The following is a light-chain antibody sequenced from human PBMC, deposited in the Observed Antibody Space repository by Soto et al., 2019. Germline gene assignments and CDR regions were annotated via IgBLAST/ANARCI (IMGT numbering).Light chain of an antibody. J-gene: IGKJ1*01. CDR3: QGNGSSVTWT. CDR1: QSVTSNY. V-gene: IGKV3-20*01. Sequence: VLTQSPGTVSLSPGERATLSCRASQSVTSNYLAWYQQKPGQAHRLLIYAASSRATGIPDRFSGSGSVTDFSLSISRREPEDFAVYYCQGNGSSVTWTFCQGTKVESK. CDR2: AAS.